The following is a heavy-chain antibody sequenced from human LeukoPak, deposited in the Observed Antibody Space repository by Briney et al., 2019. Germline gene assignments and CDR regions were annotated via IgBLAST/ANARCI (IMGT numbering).Heavy chain of an antibody. V-gene: IGHV1-46*01. Sequence: VASVKVSCKAPGHTFSSNYMHWVRQGPGQGLDWMGMFNPGDGSTTYAQKFRGRVTMTRDTSKGTVYMQLSGLRSEDTAVYYCASCDFWSGYCSSWGQGSLVTVSS. CDR1: GHTFSSNY. CDR2: FNPGDGST. D-gene: IGHD3-3*01. J-gene: IGHJ5*02. CDR3: ASCDFWSGYCSS.